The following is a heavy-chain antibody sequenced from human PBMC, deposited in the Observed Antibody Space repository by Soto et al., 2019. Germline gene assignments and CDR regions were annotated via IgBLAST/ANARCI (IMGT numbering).Heavy chain of an antibody. CDR2: IYPGGSDI. J-gene: IGHJ4*02. D-gene: IGHD3-9*01. CDR1: GYSFTSFW. V-gene: IGHV5-51*01. Sequence: PGESLKISCKGSGYSFTSFWIGWVRQMPGKGLEWMGIIYPGGSDIKYSPSFEGQVTISVDKSISTAYLQWSSLKASDTAMYYCARHVQTTTWFNFDYWGLGTPVTVSS. CDR3: ARHVQTTTWFNFDY.